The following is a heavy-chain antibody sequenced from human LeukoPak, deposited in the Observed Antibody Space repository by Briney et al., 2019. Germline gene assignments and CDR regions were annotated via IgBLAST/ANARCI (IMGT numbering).Heavy chain of an antibody. J-gene: IGHJ3*02. Sequence: ASVKVSCKASGYTFTSYYMHWVRQAPGQGLEWMGIINPSGGSTSYAQKFQGRVTMTEDTSTDTAYMELSSLRSEDTAVYYCATPVRGVPFDAFDIWGQGTMVTVSS. D-gene: IGHD3-10*01. CDR1: GYTFTSYY. CDR3: ATPVRGVPFDAFDI. CDR2: INPSGGST. V-gene: IGHV1-46*01.